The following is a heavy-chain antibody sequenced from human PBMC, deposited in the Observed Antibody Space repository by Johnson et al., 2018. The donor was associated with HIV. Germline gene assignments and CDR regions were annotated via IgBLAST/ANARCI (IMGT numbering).Heavy chain of an antibody. CDR2: ISGSGGST. CDR3: ARDRAIVVAYDAFDI. V-gene: IGHV3-23*04. Sequence: EVQLVESGGVVVQPGGSLRLSCAASGFTFSSYAMSWVRQTPGTGLEWVSAISGSGGSTGYADSVKGRFTISRDNAKNSLYLQMNSLRAEDTALYYCARDRAIVVAYDAFDIWGQGTMVTVSS. CDR1: GFTFSSYA. D-gene: IGHD3-22*01. J-gene: IGHJ3*02.